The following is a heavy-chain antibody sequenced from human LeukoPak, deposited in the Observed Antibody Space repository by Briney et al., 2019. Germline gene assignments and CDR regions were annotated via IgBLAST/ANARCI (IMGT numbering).Heavy chain of an antibody. CDR2: ISSSGSTI. D-gene: IGHD1-1*01. J-gene: IGHJ4*02. V-gene: IGHV3-11*01. CDR3: ARDINWNDGGVSDY. CDR1: GFTFSDYY. Sequence: NTGGSLRLSCAASGFTFSDYYMSWIRQAPGKGLEWVSYISSSGSTIYYADSVKGRFTISRDNAKNSLYLQMNSLRAEDTAVYYCARDINWNDGGVSDYWGQGTQVTVSS.